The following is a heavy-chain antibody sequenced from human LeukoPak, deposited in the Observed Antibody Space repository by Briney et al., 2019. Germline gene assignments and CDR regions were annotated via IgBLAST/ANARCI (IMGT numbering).Heavy chain of an antibody. J-gene: IGHJ4*02. CDR3: ARGQVLRSHPYFDY. Sequence: PSETLSLTCTVSGGSISSYYWSWIRQPPGKGLEWIGYIYYSGSTNYNPSLKSRVTISVDTSKNQFSLKLSSVTAADTAVYYCARGQVLRSHPYFDYWGQGTLVTVSS. CDR1: GGSISSYY. D-gene: IGHD2-8*02. CDR2: IYYSGST. V-gene: IGHV4-59*01.